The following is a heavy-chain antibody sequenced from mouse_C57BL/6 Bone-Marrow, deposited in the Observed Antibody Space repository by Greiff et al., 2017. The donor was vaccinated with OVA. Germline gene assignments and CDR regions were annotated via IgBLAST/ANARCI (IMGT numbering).Heavy chain of an antibody. Sequence: QVQLKQPGAELVKPGASVKLSCKASGYTFTSYWMHWVKQRPGQGLEWIGMIHPNSGSTNYNEKFKSKATLTVDKSSSTAYMQLSSLTSEDSAVYDCARSNYYGSSLWFAYWGQGTLVTVSA. V-gene: IGHV1-64*01. D-gene: IGHD1-1*01. CDR3: ARSNYYGSSLWFAY. J-gene: IGHJ3*01. CDR2: IHPNSGST. CDR1: GYTFTSYW.